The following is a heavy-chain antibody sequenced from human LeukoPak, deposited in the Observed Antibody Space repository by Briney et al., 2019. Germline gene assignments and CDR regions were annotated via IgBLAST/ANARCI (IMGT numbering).Heavy chain of an antibody. D-gene: IGHD5-24*01. CDR3: AREGDGYNGLFDY. CDR1: GYTFTGYY. CDR2: INPNSGGT. V-gene: IGHV1-2*02. Sequence: ASVKVSCKASGYTFTGYYMHWVRQAPGQGLEWMGWINPNSGGTNYAQKFQGRVTITADESTSTAYMELSSLRSEDTAVYYCAREGDGYNGLFDYWGQGTLVTVSS. J-gene: IGHJ4*02.